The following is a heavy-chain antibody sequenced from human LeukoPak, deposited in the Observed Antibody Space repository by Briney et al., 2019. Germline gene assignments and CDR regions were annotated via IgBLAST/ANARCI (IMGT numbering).Heavy chain of an antibody. V-gene: IGHV1-46*01. D-gene: IGHD3-22*01. J-gene: IGHJ4*02. CDR2: INTSGGST. CDR3: ARVWGYYDSSGYYYPEGYFDC. Sequence: ASVTVSLKGSVYSFTICYLHWVRQPPAQGQEREGIINTSGGSTSYAQKLQGRVTMTTDTSTSTAYMELRRLRYDDTAVYYCARVWGYYDSSGYYYPEGYFDCWGQGTLVTVSS. CDR1: VYSFTICY.